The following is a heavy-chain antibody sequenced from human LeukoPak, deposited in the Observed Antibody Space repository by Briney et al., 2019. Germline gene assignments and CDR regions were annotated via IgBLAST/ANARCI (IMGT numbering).Heavy chain of an antibody. Sequence: GEPLKISCKGSGYSFIRYWIGWVRQMPGKGVEWMGIIYPGDSETRYSPSFQGQVTILADKSISTAYLQWRSLKASDTAMYYCATGGVYSSNFDYWGQGTLVTVSS. CDR2: IYPGDSET. CDR3: ATGGVYSSNFDY. D-gene: IGHD6-13*01. V-gene: IGHV5-51*01. J-gene: IGHJ4*02. CDR1: GYSFIRYW.